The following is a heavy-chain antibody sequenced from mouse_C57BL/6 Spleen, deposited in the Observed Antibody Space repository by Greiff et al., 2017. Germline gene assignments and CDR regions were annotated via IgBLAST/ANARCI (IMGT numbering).Heavy chain of an antibody. J-gene: IGHJ1*03. V-gene: IGHV1-42*01. Sequence: VQLQQSGPELVKPGASVKISCKASGYSFTGYYMNWVKQSPEKSLEWIGEINPSTGGTTYNQKFKAKATLTVDKSSSTAYMQLKSLTSEDSAVYYCARHGSSYGWYFDVWGTGTTVTVSS. CDR2: INPSTGGT. CDR1: GYSFTGYY. D-gene: IGHD1-1*01. CDR3: ARHGSSYGWYFDV.